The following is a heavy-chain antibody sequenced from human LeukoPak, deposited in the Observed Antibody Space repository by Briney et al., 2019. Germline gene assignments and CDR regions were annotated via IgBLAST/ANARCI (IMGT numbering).Heavy chain of an antibody. J-gene: IGHJ4*02. CDR2: IYYSGST. CDR1: GGSISSYY. CDR3: ARRRDGYNGHYFDY. D-gene: IGHD5-24*01. Sequence: SETLSLTCTVSGGSISSYYWSWIRQPPGKGLEWIGYIYYSGSTNYNPSLKSRVTISVDTSKNQFSLKLSSVTAADTAVYYCARRRDGYNGHYFDYWGQGTLVTVSS. V-gene: IGHV4-59*08.